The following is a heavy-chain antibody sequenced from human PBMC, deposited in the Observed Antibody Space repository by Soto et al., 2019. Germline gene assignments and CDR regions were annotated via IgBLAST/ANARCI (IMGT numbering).Heavy chain of an antibody. CDR1: GGSISSYY. Sequence: SETLSLTCTVSGGSISSYYWSWIRQPPGKGLEWIGYIYYSGSTNYNPSLKSRVTISVDTSKNQFSLKLSSVTAADTAVYYCAREGHALAAAGPRPNWFDPWGQGTLVTVSS. CDR2: IYYSGST. V-gene: IGHV4-59*01. CDR3: AREGHALAAAGPRPNWFDP. D-gene: IGHD6-13*01. J-gene: IGHJ5*02.